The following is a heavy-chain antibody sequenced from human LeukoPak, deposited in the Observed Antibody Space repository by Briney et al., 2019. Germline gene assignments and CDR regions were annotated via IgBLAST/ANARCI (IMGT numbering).Heavy chain of an antibody. CDR2: IYYSGTT. V-gene: IGHV4-61*08. D-gene: IGHD1-1*01. J-gene: IGHJ4*02. CDR3: ARGRTPTSPIDY. Sequence: SQTLSLTCTVSGGSISSGGYYWSWVRQPPGKGLEWIAYIYYSGTTNYNPSLKSRVTISVGTSNNQFSLKLSSLTAADTAVYYCARGRTPTSPIDYWGRGTLVTVSS. CDR1: GGSISSGGYY.